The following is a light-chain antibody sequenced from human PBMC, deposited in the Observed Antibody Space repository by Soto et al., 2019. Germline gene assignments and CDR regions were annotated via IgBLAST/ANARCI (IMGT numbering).Light chain of an antibody. CDR1: QSISSW. J-gene: IGKJ5*01. CDR2: AAS. V-gene: IGKV1-39*01. Sequence: DIQMTQSPSTLSASVGDRVTITCRASQSISSWLAWYQQKRGKAPKIXIYAASSLQSGVPSRFSGSGSGTDFTLTISSLQPEDFETDYCQQSYSTTITFGQGTRLEIK. CDR3: QQSYSTTIT.